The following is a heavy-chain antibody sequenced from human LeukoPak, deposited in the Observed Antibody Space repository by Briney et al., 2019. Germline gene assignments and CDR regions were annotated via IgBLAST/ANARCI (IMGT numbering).Heavy chain of an antibody. CDR3: AKGVRLGYCSGGSCYPFDY. D-gene: IGHD2-15*01. Sequence: GGSLRLSCAASGFTFSSYSMSWVRQAPGKGLEWVSAISGGGGSTYYADSVEGRFIISRDNSKNTLYLQMNSLRAEDTAVYYCAKGVRLGYCSGGSCYPFDYRGQGTLVTVSS. CDR1: GFTFSSYS. V-gene: IGHV3-23*01. CDR2: ISGGGGST. J-gene: IGHJ4*02.